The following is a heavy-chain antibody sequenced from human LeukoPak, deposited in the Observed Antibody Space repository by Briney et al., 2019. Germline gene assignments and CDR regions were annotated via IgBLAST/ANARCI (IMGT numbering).Heavy chain of an antibody. J-gene: IGHJ5*02. CDR2: INPNSGST. D-gene: IGHD2-15*01. CDR1: GYTFTGYY. CDR3: ARDLSPHCSGGSCYSPANWFDP. Sequence: ASVKVTCKASGYTFTGYYMHWVGQAPGKGLDWMGWINPNSGSTNYAQKFQGRVTMTRDTSISTAYMELSRLRSDDTAVYYCARDLSPHCSGGSCYSPANWFDPWGQGTLVTVSS. V-gene: IGHV1-2*02.